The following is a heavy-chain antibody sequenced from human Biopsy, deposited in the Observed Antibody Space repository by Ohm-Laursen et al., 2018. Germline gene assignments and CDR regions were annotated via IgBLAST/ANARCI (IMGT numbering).Heavy chain of an antibody. Sequence: SSVKVSCKASGDTFTTSAISWVRQVPGQGLDWMGRIIPILGTVDYGQNFQGRVTIRADTSTTFLELTSLRYDDTAVYYCASGDIGGIGMDVWGQGTTVTVSS. CDR3: ASGDIGGIGMDV. CDR2: IIPILGTV. J-gene: IGHJ6*02. D-gene: IGHD3-10*01. CDR1: GDTFTTSA. V-gene: IGHV1-69*04.